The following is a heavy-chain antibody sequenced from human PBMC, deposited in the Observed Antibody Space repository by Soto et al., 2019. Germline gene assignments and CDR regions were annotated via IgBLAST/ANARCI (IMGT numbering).Heavy chain of an antibody. Sequence: PGGSLRLSCAASGFTFSSYSMNWVRQAPGKGLEWVSSISSSSSYIYYADSVKGRFTISRDNAKNSLYLQMNSLRAEDTAVYYCARDLTRRPLWLGELLNDAFDIWGQGTMVTVSS. V-gene: IGHV3-21*01. CDR3: ARDLTRRPLWLGELLNDAFDI. D-gene: IGHD3-10*01. J-gene: IGHJ3*02. CDR1: GFTFSSYS. CDR2: ISSSSSYI.